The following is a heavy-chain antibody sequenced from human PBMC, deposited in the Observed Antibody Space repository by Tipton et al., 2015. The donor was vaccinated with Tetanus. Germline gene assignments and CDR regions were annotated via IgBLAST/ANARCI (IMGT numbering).Heavy chain of an antibody. J-gene: IGHJ5*02. Sequence: TLSLTCTVTGDSTSSSRFYWGWVRLAPGKGPGWIGSIYYRGDTYHSPSLKSLVTMSVDTSKNQFSVTLSSVTAADTAVDYCARQLWGYWFDPWGQGTRVTVSS. D-gene: IGHD7-27*01. V-gene: IGHV4-39*01. CDR3: ARQLWGYWFDP. CDR1: GDSTSSSRFY. CDR2: IYYRGDT.